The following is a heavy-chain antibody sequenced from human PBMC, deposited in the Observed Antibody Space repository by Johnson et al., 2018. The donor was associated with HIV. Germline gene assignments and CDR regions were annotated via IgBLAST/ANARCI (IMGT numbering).Heavy chain of an antibody. CDR3: ARSQVAATSEGAFDI. CDR2: ISWNSGSV. V-gene: IGHV3-9*01. Sequence: VQLVESGGGLVQPGRSLRLACAASGFTFHEYAMYWVRQTPGKCLEWVSGISWNSGSVGYADSVKGRLTISRDNSKKSLYLQMNSLRAEDTAVYYCARSQVAATSEGAFDIWGQGTMVTVSS. J-gene: IGHJ3*02. D-gene: IGHD2-15*01. CDR1: GFTFHEYA.